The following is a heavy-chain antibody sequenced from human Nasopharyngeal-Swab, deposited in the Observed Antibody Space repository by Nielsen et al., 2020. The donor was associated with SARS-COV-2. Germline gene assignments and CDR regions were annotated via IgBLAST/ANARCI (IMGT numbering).Heavy chain of an antibody. CDR1: GGSISSSSYY. CDR2: IYYSGST. D-gene: IGHD3-10*01. J-gene: IGHJ6*03. V-gene: IGHV4-39*01. Sequence: SETLSLTCTVSGGSISSSSYYWGWIRQPPGKGLEWIGSIYYSGSTYYNPSLKSRVTISVDTSKNQFSLKRSSVTAADTAVYYCARTGTNSIGYYYYMDVWGKGTTVTVSS. CDR3: ARTGTNSIGYYYYMDV.